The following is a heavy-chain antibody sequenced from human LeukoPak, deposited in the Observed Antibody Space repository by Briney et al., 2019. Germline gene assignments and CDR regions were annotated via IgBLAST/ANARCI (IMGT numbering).Heavy chain of an antibody. CDR1: GGSFSGYY. CDR2: INHSGST. J-gene: IGHJ4*02. D-gene: IGHD5-12*01. CDR3: AESGYSGYDYVNY. V-gene: IGHV4-34*01. Sequence: SETLSLTCAVYGGSFSGYYWSWIRQPPGKGLEWIGEINHSGSTNYNPSLKSRVTISVDTSKNQFSLKLSSVTAADTAVYYCAESGYSGYDYVNYWGQGTLVTVSS.